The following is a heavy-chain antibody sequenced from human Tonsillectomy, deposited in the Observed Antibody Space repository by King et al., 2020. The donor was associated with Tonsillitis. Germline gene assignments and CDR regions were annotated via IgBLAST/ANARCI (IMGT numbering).Heavy chain of an antibody. D-gene: IGHD6-19*01. CDR1: GFTFDDYA. CDR2: ISWNSGSI. CDR3: AKAIAIAVAGNYYYYGMDV. Sequence: VQLVESGGGLVQPGRSLRLSCAASGFTFDDYAMHWVRQAPGKGLEWVSGISWNSGSIGYADSVKGRFTISRDNAKNSLYLQMNSLRAEDTALYYCAKAIAIAVAGNYYYYGMDVWGQGTTVTVSS. V-gene: IGHV3-9*01. J-gene: IGHJ6*02.